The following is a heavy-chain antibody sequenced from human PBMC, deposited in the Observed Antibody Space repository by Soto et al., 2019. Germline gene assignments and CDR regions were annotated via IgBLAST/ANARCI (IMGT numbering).Heavy chain of an antibody. Sequence: QLQLVQSGAEVKKPGSSVKVSCKASGGTFSSYAISWVRQAPGQGLEWMGGVIPIFGIADYAHKFQGRVTITADESTSTAYMELSSLRSEDTAVYYCARGVAPTPLISGYFDYWGQGTLVTVSS. J-gene: IGHJ4*02. CDR2: VIPIFGIA. V-gene: IGHV1-69*01. D-gene: IGHD2-15*01. CDR1: GGTFSSYA. CDR3: ARGVAPTPLISGYFDY.